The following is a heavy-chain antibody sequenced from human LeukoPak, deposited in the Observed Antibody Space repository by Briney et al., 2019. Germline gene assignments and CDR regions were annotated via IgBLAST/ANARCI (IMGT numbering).Heavy chain of an antibody. CDR1: GSTFSSYE. Sequence: PGGSLRLSCAASGSTFSSYEMNWVRQAPGKGLEWVSYISSTGGTIYYADSVKGRFTISRDNAKNSLDLQMSSLRADDTAVYYCARGGSSRFDQWGQGTLVTVSS. CDR2: ISSTGGTI. V-gene: IGHV3-48*03. J-gene: IGHJ4*02. CDR3: ARGGSSRFDQ. D-gene: IGHD6-13*01.